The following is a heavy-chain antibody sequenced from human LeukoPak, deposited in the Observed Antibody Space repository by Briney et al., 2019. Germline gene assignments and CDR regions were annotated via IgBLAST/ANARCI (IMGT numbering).Heavy chain of an antibody. CDR3: ARGPYYYDSSGYYFDY. CDR2: IYTSGST. CDR1: GGSISSYY. D-gene: IGHD3-22*01. J-gene: IGHJ4*02. Sequence: SETLSLTCTVSGGSISSYYWSWIRQPAGKGLEWIGRIYTSGSTNYNPSLKSRVTMSVDTSKNQFSLKLSSVTAADPAVYYCARGPYYYDSSGYYFDYWGQGTLVTVSS. V-gene: IGHV4-4*07.